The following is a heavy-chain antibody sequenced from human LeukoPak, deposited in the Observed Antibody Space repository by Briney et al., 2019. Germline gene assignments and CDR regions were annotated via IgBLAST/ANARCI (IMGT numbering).Heavy chain of an antibody. J-gene: IGHJ4*02. CDR1: GGSISSYY. CDR3: ARSSLAAPPDY. D-gene: IGHD6-6*01. V-gene: IGHV4-59*01. CDR2: IYYSGST. Sequence: SETLSLTCTVSGGSISSYYWSWIRQPPGKGLEWIGYIYYSGSTNYNPSLKSRVTISVNTSKNQFFLKLSSVTAADTAVYYCARSSLAAPPDYWGQGTLVTVSS.